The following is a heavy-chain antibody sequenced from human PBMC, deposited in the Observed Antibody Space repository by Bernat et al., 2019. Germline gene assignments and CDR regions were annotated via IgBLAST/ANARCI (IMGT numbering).Heavy chain of an antibody. V-gene: IGHV3-74*01. D-gene: IGHD5/OR15-5a*01. CDR3: VRSVSGAAGFFDY. CDR2: INGDGTIT. J-gene: IGHJ4*02. CDR1: GFTFSGDW. Sequence: EVKLVESGGGLIQPGGSLRLSCAASGFTFSGDWMHWVRQVPGKGLVWVSRINGDGTITDYADSVKGRFTIPRDNAKNTLYLQMNSLRVEDTAVYYCVRSVSGAAGFFDYWGPGSLVTVSS.